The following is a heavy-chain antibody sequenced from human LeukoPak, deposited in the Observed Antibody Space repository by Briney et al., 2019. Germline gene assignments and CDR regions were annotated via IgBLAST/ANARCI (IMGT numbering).Heavy chain of an antibody. CDR2: LSPSGGST. D-gene: IGHD3-10*01. Sequence: SGGSLRLSCAASEFTFSNYAMSWVRQAPGKGLEWVSSLSPSGGSTYHADSVKGRFTISRDNSKNTLYLQMNSLRAEDTAIYYCAKLRFGSGTYYPYFQDWGQGTLVSVSS. J-gene: IGHJ1*01. CDR1: EFTFSNYA. CDR3: AKLRFGSGTYYPYFQD. V-gene: IGHV3-23*01.